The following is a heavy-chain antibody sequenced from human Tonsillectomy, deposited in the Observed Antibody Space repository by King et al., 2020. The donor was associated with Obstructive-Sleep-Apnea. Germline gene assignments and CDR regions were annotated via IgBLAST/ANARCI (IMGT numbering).Heavy chain of an antibody. CDR2: IHTRVST. J-gene: IGHJ3*02. CDR1: GGSISSYY. D-gene: IGHD2-2*01. V-gene: IGHV4-4*07. Sequence: MQLQESGPGLVKPSETLSLTCTVSGGSISSYYWNWIRQDAVKGMEWIGRIHTRVSTSFNPYLKYLVTMSLDTSKNQFSLNGTSVTAADTAVYFCARVTCSSASCPRKDAFDIWGQGTMVTVSS. CDR3: ARVTCSSASCPRKDAFDI.